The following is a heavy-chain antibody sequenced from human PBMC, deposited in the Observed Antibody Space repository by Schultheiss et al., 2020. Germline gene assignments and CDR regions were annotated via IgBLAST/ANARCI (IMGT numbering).Heavy chain of an antibody. CDR3: AKEAVTAIRGWYFDL. J-gene: IGHJ2*01. CDR1: GFSFDGYA. D-gene: IGHD2-21*02. V-gene: IGHV3-9*01. Sequence: GGSLRLSCAASGFSFDGYAMHWVRQAPGKGLEWVSGINWNSGSIDYADSVKGRFTISRDNSKNTLYLQMNSLRAEDTAVYYCAKEAVTAIRGWYFDLWGRGTLVTGSS. CDR2: INWNSGSI.